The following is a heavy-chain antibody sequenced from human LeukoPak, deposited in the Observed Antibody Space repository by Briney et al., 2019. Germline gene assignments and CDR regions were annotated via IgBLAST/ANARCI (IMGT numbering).Heavy chain of an antibody. CDR1: GGTFISYA. CDR3: ARDLGIAAARPEW. J-gene: IGHJ4*02. CDR2: IIPIFGTA. Sequence: SXKVSCKASGGTFISYAISWVRQAPGQGREWMGRIIPIFGTANYSQKFQGRVTITTDESTSTAYMELSSLRSEDTAVYYCARDLGIAAARPEWWGQGTLVTVSS. D-gene: IGHD6-13*01. V-gene: IGHV1-69*05.